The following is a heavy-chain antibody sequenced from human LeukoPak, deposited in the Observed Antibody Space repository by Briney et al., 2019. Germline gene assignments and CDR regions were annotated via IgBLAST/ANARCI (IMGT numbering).Heavy chain of an antibody. CDR2: ISSNGGST. V-gene: IGHV3-64*01. D-gene: IGHD4-17*01. CDR3: ARGLYDYGDYLGAFDI. J-gene: IGHJ3*02. Sequence: GGSLRLSCAASGFTFSSYAMHWVRQAPGKGLEYVSAISSNGGSTYYANSVKGRFTISRDNSKNTLYLQMGSLRAEDTAVYYCARGLYDYGDYLGAFDIWGQGTMVTVSS. CDR1: GFTFSSYA.